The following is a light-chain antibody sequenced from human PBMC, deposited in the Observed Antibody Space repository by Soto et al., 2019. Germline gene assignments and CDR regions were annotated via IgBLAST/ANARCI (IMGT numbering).Light chain of an antibody. V-gene: IGLV2-14*03. CDR2: NVS. Sequence: QSALTQPASVSGSPGQSITISCTGTSSDIGYYDFVSWYQQHPDKAPKVIIYNVSHRPSGVSNRFSGSKSGNTASLTISGLQAEDEGDYYCSSYTTTNTVIIGGGSKVTDL. CDR1: SSDIGYYDF. J-gene: IGLJ2*01. CDR3: SSYTTTNTVI.